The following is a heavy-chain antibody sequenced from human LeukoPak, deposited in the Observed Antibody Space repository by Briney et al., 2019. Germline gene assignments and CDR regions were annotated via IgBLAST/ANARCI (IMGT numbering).Heavy chain of an antibody. J-gene: IGHJ4*02. CDR1: GGSISSSSYY. D-gene: IGHD5-18*01. CDR2: IYYSGST. CDR3: ARVNVDTAMVTGFYFDY. Sequence: PSETLSLTCTVSGGSISSSSYYWGWIRQPPGKGLEWIGSIYYSGSTYYNPSLKSRVTISVDTSKNQFSLKLSSVTAADTAVYYCARVNVDTAMVTGFYFDYWGQGTLVTVSS. V-gene: IGHV4-39*07.